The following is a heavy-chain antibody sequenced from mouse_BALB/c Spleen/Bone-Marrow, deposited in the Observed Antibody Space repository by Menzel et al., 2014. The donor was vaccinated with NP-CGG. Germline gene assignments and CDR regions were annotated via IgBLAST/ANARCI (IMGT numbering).Heavy chain of an antibody. Sequence: EVHLVESGGGLVKPGGSLKLSCAASGFTFSSYTMSWVRQTPEKRLEWVATNSSGGSYTYYPDSVKGRFTISRDNAKNTLCLQMSSLKSEDTDMYYCTRERETRDAMDYSGQETPVTASS. CDR1: GFTFSSYT. CDR3: TRERETRDAMDY. V-gene: IGHV5-6-4*01. J-gene: IGHJ4*01. CDR2: NSSGGSYT.